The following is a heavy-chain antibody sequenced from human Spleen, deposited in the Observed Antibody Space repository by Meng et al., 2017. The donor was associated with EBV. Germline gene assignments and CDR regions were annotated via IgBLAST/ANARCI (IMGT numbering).Heavy chain of an antibody. CDR3: AMSGQLGSDWFDP. Sequence: QVQLLESGAEVKKPGASVKVSCKASGYRYTSNGINWVRQAPGQGLEWMGWTSPYNGNTKYAQKLQGRVTMTTDTSTSTTYMELRSLRSDDTAVYYCAMSGQLGSDWFDPWGQGTLVTVSS. CDR2: TSPYNGNT. D-gene: IGHD6-6*01. V-gene: IGHV1-18*01. CDR1: GYRYTSNG. J-gene: IGHJ5*02.